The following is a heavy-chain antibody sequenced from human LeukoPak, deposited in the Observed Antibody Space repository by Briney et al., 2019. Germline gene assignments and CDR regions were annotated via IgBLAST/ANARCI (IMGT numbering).Heavy chain of an antibody. D-gene: IGHD6-13*01. V-gene: IGHV1-2*02. Sequence: ASLKVSCKASGYTFTGYYMHWVRQAPGQGLEWMGWINPNSGGTNYAQKFQGRVTMTRDTSIGTAYMELSRLRSDDTAVYYCARSPRGIAAAGTYYYYYMDVWGKGTTVTVSS. CDR1: GYTFTGYY. CDR3: ARSPRGIAAAGTYYYYYMDV. J-gene: IGHJ6*03. CDR2: INPNSGGT.